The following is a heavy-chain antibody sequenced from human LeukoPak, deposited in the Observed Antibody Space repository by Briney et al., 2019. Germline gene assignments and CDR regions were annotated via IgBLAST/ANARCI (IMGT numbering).Heavy chain of an antibody. CDR2: ISAYNGNT. CDR1: GYTFTSYG. D-gene: IGHD3-22*01. Sequence: ASVKVSCKASGYTFTSYGISWVRQAPGQGLEWMGWISAYNGNTNYAQKLQGRVTMTTDTSTSTAYMELRSLRSDDTAVYYCARGTYYYDSSGYRHWDWWGQGTLVTVSS. CDR3: ARGTYYYDSSGYRHWDW. V-gene: IGHV1-18*01. J-gene: IGHJ4*02.